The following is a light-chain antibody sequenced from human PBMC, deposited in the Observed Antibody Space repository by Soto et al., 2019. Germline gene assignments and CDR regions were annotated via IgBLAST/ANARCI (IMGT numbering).Light chain of an antibody. Sequence: EIVMTQSPATLSVSPGDRVTLSCRASQSVKTFLAWYQQKPGQAPRLLIYDASNRATGIPARFSGSGSGTDFTLTISSLEPEDFAVYYCQQRSNWSITFGQGTRLEI. CDR3: QQRSNWSIT. J-gene: IGKJ5*01. CDR1: QSVKTF. V-gene: IGKV3-11*01. CDR2: DAS.